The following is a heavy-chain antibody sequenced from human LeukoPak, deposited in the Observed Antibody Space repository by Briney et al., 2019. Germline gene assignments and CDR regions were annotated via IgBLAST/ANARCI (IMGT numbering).Heavy chain of an antibody. CDR2: ISWDGDNT. Sequence: GGSLRLSCAASGFTFDDYTMHWVRQAPGKGLEWVSLISWDGDNTYYADSVKGRFTISRDNSKNSLYLQMNSLRTEDTALYHCARDNCSGGSCYGGYFDYWGQGTLVTVSS. CDR1: GFTFDDYT. V-gene: IGHV3-43*01. D-gene: IGHD2-15*01. J-gene: IGHJ4*02. CDR3: ARDNCSGGSCYGGYFDY.